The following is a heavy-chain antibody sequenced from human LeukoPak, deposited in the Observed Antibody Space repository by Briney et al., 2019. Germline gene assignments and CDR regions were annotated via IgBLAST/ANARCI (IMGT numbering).Heavy chain of an antibody. CDR3: ARTFEANWFDP. D-gene: IGHD3-3*02. CDR1: GYTFTGYY. Sequence: ASVKVSCKASGYTFTGYYMHWVRQAPGQGLEWMGWINPNSGDTNYAQKFQGRVTMTRDTSISTAYMELSRLRSDDTAVYYCARTFEANWFDPWGQGTLVTVSS. CDR2: INPNSGDT. V-gene: IGHV1-2*02. J-gene: IGHJ5*02.